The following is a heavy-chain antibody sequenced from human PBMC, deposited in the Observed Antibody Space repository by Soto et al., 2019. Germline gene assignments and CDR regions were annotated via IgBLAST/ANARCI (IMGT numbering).Heavy chain of an antibody. Sequence: QVQLVQSGAEVKKPGSSVTVSCKASGGTFSSYTISWVRQAPGQGLEWMGGIIPIFGTANYAQKFQGRVTXTXAXPXRTAYMELSSLRSEDTAVYYCARGNHRWLQLWYFDLWGRGTLVTVSS. V-gene: IGHV1-69*05. CDR1: GGTFSSYT. CDR3: ARGNHRWLQLWYFDL. J-gene: IGHJ2*01. CDR2: IIPIFGTA. D-gene: IGHD5-12*01.